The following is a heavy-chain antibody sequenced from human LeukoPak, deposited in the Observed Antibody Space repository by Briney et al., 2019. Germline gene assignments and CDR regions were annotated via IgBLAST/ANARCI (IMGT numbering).Heavy chain of an antibody. Sequence: SETLSLTCTVSGGSISGYYWSWLRQPPGKGLEWIGYIYYSGSTNYNPSLKSRVTISVDTSKNQFSLKLSSVTAADTAVYYCARLESSSGKFDYWGQGTLVTVSS. V-gene: IGHV4-59*01. CDR3: ARLESSSGKFDY. CDR1: GGSISGYY. CDR2: IYYSGST. J-gene: IGHJ4*02. D-gene: IGHD6-6*01.